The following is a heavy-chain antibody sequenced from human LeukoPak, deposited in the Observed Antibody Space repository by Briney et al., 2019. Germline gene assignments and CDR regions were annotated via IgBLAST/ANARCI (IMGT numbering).Heavy chain of an antibody. Sequence: SETLSLTCTFSGGSISSSSYYWGWIRQPPGKGLEWIGSIYYSGSTYYNPSLKSRVTISVDTSKNQFSLKLSSVTAADTAVYYCATNYYGSGRTPNSFDYWGQGTLVTVSS. D-gene: IGHD3-10*01. J-gene: IGHJ4*02. CDR2: IYYSGST. CDR3: ATNYYGSGRTPNSFDY. CDR1: GGSISSSSYY. V-gene: IGHV4-39*07.